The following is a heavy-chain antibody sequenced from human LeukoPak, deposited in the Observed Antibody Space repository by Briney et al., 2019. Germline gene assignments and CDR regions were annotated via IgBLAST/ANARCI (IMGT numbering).Heavy chain of an antibody. CDR2: IIPIFGTA. D-gene: IGHD5-18*01. CDR3: ARGEAHTALDYYYGMDV. CDR1: GGTFSSYA. V-gene: IGHV1-69*13. Sequence: GASVKVSCKASGGTFSSYAISWVRQAPGQGLEWMGGIIPIFGTANYAQKFQGRVTITADESTSTAYMELSSLRSEDTAVYYCARGEAHTALDYYYGMDVWGKGTTVTVSS. J-gene: IGHJ6*04.